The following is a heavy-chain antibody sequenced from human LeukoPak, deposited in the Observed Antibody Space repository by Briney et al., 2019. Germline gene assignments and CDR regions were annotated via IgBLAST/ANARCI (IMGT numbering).Heavy chain of an antibody. J-gene: IGHJ4*02. CDR1: GYTFTSYY. V-gene: IGHV1-46*01. Sequence: ASVKVSCKASGYTFTSYYMHWVRQAPGQGLEWMGIINPSGGSTSYAQKFQGRLTMTRDTSISTAYMELSRLRSDDTAVYYCARDGVVRGVIVYWGQGNLVTVSS. CDR3: ARDGVVRGVIVY. CDR2: INPSGGST. D-gene: IGHD3-10*01.